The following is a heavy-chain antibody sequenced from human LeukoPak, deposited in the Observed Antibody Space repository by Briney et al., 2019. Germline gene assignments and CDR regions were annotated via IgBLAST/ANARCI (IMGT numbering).Heavy chain of an antibody. CDR1: GASISTYY. CDR3: AREQALVGMYWLDP. Sequence: KSSETLSLTCTVSGASISTYYWSWIRQPAGKGLEWIGRIYSSWNSDYNPSLRSRVTMSLDTSKKQFSLRLSSVTAADTAVYYCAREQALVGMYWLDPWGQGTLVTVSS. J-gene: IGHJ5*02. D-gene: IGHD2-21*01. CDR2: IYSSWNS. V-gene: IGHV4-4*07.